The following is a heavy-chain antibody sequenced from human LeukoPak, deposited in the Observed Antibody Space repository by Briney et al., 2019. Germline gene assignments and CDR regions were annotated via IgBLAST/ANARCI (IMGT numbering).Heavy chain of an antibody. D-gene: IGHD3-10*01. J-gene: IGHJ3*02. CDR1: GGSISSYY. Sequence: SETLSLTCTVSGGSISSYYWSWIRQPPGKGLEWIGYMYYSGSTNYNPSLKSRITISVDTSKTQISLKLSSVTAADAAVYYCARGLFADYYGSGSLNHDAFDIWGQGTMVTVSS. CDR2: MYYSGST. V-gene: IGHV4-59*01. CDR3: ARGLFADYYGSGSLNHDAFDI.